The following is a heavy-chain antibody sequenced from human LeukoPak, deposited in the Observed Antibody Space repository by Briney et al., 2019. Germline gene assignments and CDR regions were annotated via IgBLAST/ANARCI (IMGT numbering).Heavy chain of an antibody. CDR2: INTNSGVT. V-gene: IGHV1-2*02. D-gene: IGHD4-23*01. J-gene: IGHJ6*03. CDR3: AKVGGTGPYYYYYYYMDV. Sequence: GASVKVSCKASGYTFTGYYLHWVRQAPGQGPEWMGKINTNSGVTDYAPNFQGRVTMTRDTSITTAYMELSRLTSDDTAIYYCAKVGGTGPYYYYYYYMDVWGKGTTVTISS. CDR1: GYTFTGYY.